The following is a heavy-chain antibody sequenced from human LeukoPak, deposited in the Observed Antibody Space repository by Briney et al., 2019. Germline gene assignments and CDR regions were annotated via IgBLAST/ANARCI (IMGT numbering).Heavy chain of an antibody. V-gene: IGHV4-30-4*01. CDR3: ARAEGDYGGNAYFDY. D-gene: IGHD4-23*01. CDR2: IYYSGST. Sequence: PSETLSLTCTVSGGSLSSGDYYWSWIRQPPGRGLEWIGYIYYSGSTYYNPSLKSRVTISIDTSKNQFSLKLSSVTAADTAVYYCARAEGDYGGNAYFDYWGQGTPVTASS. J-gene: IGHJ4*02. CDR1: GGSLSSGDYY.